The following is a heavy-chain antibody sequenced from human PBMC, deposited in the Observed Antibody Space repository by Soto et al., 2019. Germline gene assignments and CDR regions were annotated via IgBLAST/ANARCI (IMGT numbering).Heavy chain of an antibody. V-gene: IGHV1-3*01. CDR3: AREQVVVATTPHWYFDL. D-gene: IGHD2-15*01. Sequence: ASVKVSCKASGYTFTNYAMHWVRQAPGQRLEWMGWINPGNGNTKYSQKSQGRVTITRDTSASTAYMELSSLRSEDTVVYYCAREQVVVATTPHWYFDLWGRGTLVTVSS. J-gene: IGHJ2*01. CDR2: INPGNGNT. CDR1: GYTFTNYA.